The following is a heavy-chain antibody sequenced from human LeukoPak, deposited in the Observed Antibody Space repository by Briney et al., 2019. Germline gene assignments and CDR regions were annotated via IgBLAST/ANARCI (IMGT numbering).Heavy chain of an antibody. D-gene: IGHD3-10*01. CDR1: GGSLCSYY. CDR3: AGEPWEGPLSGSYNDY. V-gene: IGHV4-4*07. J-gene: IGHJ4*02. CDR2: IYTSGST. Sequence: SETLSLTCTLSGGSLCSYYWSWIRQPAGKGLEWIGRIYTSGSTNYNPSLKSRVTMSVDTSKNQFSLKLSSVTAADTAVYYCAGEPWEGPLSGSYNDYWGQGTLVTVSS.